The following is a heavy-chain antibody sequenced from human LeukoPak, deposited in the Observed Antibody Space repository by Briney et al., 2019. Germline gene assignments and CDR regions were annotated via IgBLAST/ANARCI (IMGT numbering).Heavy chain of an antibody. CDR2: ISWNSGSI. J-gene: IGHJ4*02. V-gene: IGHV3-9*01. Sequence: GGSLRHPCAASGFTFDDYAMHWVRQAPGKGLEWVSGISWNSGSIGYADSVKGRFTISRDNAKNSLYLQMNSLRAEDTALYYCAKDRFYGSGSLDYWGQGTLVTVSS. D-gene: IGHD3-10*01. CDR1: GFTFDDYA. CDR3: AKDRFYGSGSLDY.